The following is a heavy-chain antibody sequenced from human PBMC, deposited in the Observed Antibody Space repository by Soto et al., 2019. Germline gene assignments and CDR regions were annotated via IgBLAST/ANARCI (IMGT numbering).Heavy chain of an antibody. CDR3: ARRPDAFDI. J-gene: IGHJ3*02. V-gene: IGHV3-23*01. CDR2: ISGDGLST. Sequence: GALRLSCAGSGSTFTDFTMTWVRQAPGKGLEWVSAISGDGLSTYYAGSVKGRFTISRDNSKTTLYLQMNSLRAEDTAVYYCARRPDAFDIWGRGTMVTVSS. CDR1: GSTFTDFT.